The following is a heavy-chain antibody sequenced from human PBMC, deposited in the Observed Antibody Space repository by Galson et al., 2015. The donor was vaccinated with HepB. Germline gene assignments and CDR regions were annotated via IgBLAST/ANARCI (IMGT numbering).Heavy chain of an antibody. V-gene: IGHV3-43*01. CDR3: TRGSQSSGWYASDY. D-gene: IGHD6-19*01. J-gene: IGHJ4*02. Sequence: SLRLSCAASGFTFDDHTMQWVRQVPGKGLEWISLISWDAVSTYYADSVKGRFAISRDNNKSSLYLQMNSLKTEDTAFYYCTRGSQSSGWYASDYWGQGTLVIVSS. CDR2: ISWDAVST. CDR1: GFTFDDHT.